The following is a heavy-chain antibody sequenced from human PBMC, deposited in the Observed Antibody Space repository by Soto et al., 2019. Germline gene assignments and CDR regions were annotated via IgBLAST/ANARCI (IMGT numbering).Heavy chain of an antibody. V-gene: IGHV1-18*01. J-gene: IGHJ4*02. CDR1: GYTFFTYG. CDR3: ARWVDAKSGWYHIDY. CDR2: ISGNTGHT. Sequence: ASVKVSCKASGYTFFTYGISWVRQAPGQGLEWMGWISGNTGHTNYAQKVQGRVTMTMDTSTNTAYMELRSLRSEDTAVYYCARWVDAKSGWYHIDYWGQGTLVTVSS. D-gene: IGHD6-19*01.